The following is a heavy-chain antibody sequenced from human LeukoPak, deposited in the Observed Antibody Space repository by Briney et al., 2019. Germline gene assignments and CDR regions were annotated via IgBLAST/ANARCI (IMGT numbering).Heavy chain of an antibody. CDR1: GFTFSGSA. CDR3: AKDDDWGRYKH. D-gene: IGHD3-16*01. J-gene: IGHJ1*01. V-gene: IGHV3-73*01. Sequence: PGGSLRLSCAASGFTFSGSALHWVRQASGKGLEWVGRIRSTANGYATAYAASVKGRFTISRDDSKNTAYLQMDSLKTEDTAVYYCAKDDDWGRYKHWGQGTLVTVSS. CDR2: IRSTANGYAT.